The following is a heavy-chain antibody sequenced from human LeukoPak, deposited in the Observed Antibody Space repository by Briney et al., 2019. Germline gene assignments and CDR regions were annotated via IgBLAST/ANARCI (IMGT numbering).Heavy chain of an antibody. J-gene: IGHJ4*02. V-gene: IGHV3-21*04. CDR2: ISSSSYI. D-gene: IGHD1/OR15-1a*01. Sequence: GGSLRLSCAASGFTFSSYSMNWVRQAPGKGLEWVSSISSSSYIYYADSVKGRFAISRDNAKSSLFLQMNSLRAEDTAMYYCAKGTKPVMTIPDYWGQGILVTVSS. CDR3: AKGTKPVMTIPDY. CDR1: GFTFSSYS.